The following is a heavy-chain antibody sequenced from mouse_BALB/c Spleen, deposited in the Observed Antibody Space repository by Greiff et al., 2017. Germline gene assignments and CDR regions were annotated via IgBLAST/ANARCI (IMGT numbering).Heavy chain of an antibody. V-gene: IGHV1-20*02. J-gene: IGHJ3*01. CDR1: GYSFTGYF. Sequence: VQLKESGPELVKPGASVKISCKASGYSFTGYFMNWVMQSHGKSLEWIGRINPYNGDTFYNQKFKGKATLTVDKSSSTAHMELRSLASEDSAVYYCANYYGSSYEFAYWGQGTLVTVSA. CDR2: INPYNGDT. D-gene: IGHD1-1*01. CDR3: ANYYGSSYEFAY.